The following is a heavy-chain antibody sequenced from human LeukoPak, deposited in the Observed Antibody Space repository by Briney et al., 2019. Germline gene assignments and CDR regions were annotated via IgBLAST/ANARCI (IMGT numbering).Heavy chain of an antibody. CDR1: GGSYSGYY. CDR2: INHSGST. Sequence: SETLYLSCADYGGSYSGYYWSWIRQPPGKGLEWIGEINHSGSTNYNPSLKSRVTISVDTSKNQFSLKLSSVTAADTAVYYCARSYCSSTSCYIYWFGPWGQGTLVTVAS. V-gene: IGHV4-34*01. D-gene: IGHD2-2*02. J-gene: IGHJ5*02. CDR3: ARSYCSSTSCYIYWFGP.